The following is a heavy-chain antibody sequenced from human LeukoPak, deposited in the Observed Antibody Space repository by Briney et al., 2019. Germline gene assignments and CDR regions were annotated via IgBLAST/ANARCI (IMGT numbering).Heavy chain of an antibody. CDR1: GGSISSGSYY. Sequence: SETLSLTFTVSGGSISSGSYYWSWIRQPAGKGLEWIGRIYTSGSTNYNPSLKSRVTISVDTSKNQFSLKLSSVTAAHTGVDVCVRDEGKYDSLDARWFDPRGQGTLVTAPS. V-gene: IGHV4-61*02. J-gene: IGHJ5*02. CDR3: VRDEGKYDSLDARWFDP. CDR2: IYTSGST. D-gene: IGHD3-22*01.